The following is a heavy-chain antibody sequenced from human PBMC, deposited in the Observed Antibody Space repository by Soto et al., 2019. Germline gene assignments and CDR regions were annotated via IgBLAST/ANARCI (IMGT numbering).Heavy chain of an antibody. CDR2: LYWDETR. CDR3: AHYKKNTYFDV. Sequence: QITLKESSPTLVKPTQTLTLTCSFSGFSLYSGGVGVGWIRQPPGKALEWLALLYWDETRRYNPSLRNTLTIDKDTSENLVVLTMTDMGPVDTGKYFCAHYKKNTYFDVWGKGTTFTVSS. CDR1: GFSLYSGGVG. D-gene: IGHD1-1*01. V-gene: IGHV2-5*02. J-gene: IGHJ6*04.